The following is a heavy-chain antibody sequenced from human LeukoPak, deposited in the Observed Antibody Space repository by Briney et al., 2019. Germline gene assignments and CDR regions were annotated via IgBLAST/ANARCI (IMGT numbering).Heavy chain of an antibody. CDR2: ISTDGSST. Sequence: GGSLRLSCAASGFTLINHWMHWVRQAPGKGLVWVSRISTDGSSTHYADSVKGRFTISRGGAKNTLYLQMNSLRAEDTAVYYCARDSGSGSYGDYWGQGTLVTVSS. V-gene: IGHV3-74*01. J-gene: IGHJ4*02. D-gene: IGHD3-10*01. CDR3: ARDSGSGSYGDY. CDR1: GFTLINHW.